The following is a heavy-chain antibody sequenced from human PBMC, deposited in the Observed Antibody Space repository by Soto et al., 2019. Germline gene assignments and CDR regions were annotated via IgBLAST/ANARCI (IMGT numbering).Heavy chain of an antibody. D-gene: IGHD6-13*01. V-gene: IGHV3-23*01. CDR1: GFSFSNYA. CDR3: AKDRLDRATAGWVDC. Sequence: EVQLLESGGGLVQPGGSLRLSCEASGFSFSNYAMSWVRQTPGKGLEWVSGISATGYAKFYAESVKGRFTISRDNSKNTLYVQMNDLRGDDTATYYCAKDRLDRATAGWVDCWGQGALVTVSS. J-gene: IGHJ5*01. CDR2: ISATGYAK.